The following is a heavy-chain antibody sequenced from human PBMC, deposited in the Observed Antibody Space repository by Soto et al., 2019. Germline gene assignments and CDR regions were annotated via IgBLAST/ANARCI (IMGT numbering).Heavy chain of an antibody. CDR2: INPNGGGT. CDR3: STVTYYYYGMDV. J-gene: IGHJ6*02. CDR1: GYTFTGYY. V-gene: IGHV1-2*02. Sequence: WASVKVSCKASGYTFTGYYMHWVRQAPGQGLEWMGWINPNGGGTNYAQKFQGRVTMTRDTSISTAYMELSRLRSDDTAVYYCSTVTYYYYGMDVWGQGTTVTVSS. D-gene: IGHD4-17*01.